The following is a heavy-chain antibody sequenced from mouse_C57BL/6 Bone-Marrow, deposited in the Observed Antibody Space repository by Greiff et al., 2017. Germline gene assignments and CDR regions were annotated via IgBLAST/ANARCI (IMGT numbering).Heavy chain of an antibody. J-gene: IGHJ3*01. Sequence: VKLMESGAELVKPGASVKLSCKASGYTFTSYWMHWVKQRPGQGLEWIGYINPSSGYTKYNQKFKDKATLTVDKSSSTAYMQLSSLTYEDSAVYYCASDYDGFAYWGQGTLVTVSA. D-gene: IGHD2-4*01. V-gene: IGHV1-7*01. CDR1: GYTFTSYW. CDR3: ASDYDGFAY. CDR2: INPSSGYT.